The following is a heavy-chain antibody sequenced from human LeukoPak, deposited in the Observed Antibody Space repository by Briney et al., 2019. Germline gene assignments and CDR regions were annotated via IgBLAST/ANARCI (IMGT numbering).Heavy chain of an antibody. CDR2: IYSGGDT. D-gene: IGHD2-2*01. CDR3: ARGSCSNIRCHDAFDI. Sequence: PGGSLRLSCAASGFIVSGTYMTWVRQAPGKGLECVSIIYSGGDTYYTDSVKGRFSVSRDNSKNTLYLQMNSLRVDDTAVYYYARGSCSNIRCHDAFDIWGQGTMVTVSS. CDR1: GFIVSGTY. J-gene: IGHJ3*02. V-gene: IGHV3-53*01.